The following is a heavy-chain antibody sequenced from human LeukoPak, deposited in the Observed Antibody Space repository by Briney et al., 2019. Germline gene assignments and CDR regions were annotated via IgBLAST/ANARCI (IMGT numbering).Heavy chain of an antibody. CDR1: GASIRSGDYY. V-gene: IGHV4-30-4*01. CDR2: IYDSGST. D-gene: IGHD2-15*01. CDR3: ARDCSGGSCYGAFDI. J-gene: IGHJ3*02. Sequence: RPSETLSLTCTVSGASIRSGDYYWSWIRQPPGKGLEWIGYIYDSGSTYYNPSLKSRITISVDTSENRFSLKLSSVTATDTAVYYCARDCSGGSCYGAFDIWGRGTMVTVSS.